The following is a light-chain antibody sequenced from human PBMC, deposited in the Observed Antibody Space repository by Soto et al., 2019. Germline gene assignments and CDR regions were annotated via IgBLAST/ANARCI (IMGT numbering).Light chain of an antibody. CDR3: QQRSNWPPLT. CDR2: DAS. J-gene: IGKJ4*01. CDR1: QSVSSY. V-gene: IGKV3-11*01. Sequence: EIVLTQSPATLSVSPGERDTLSCRASQSVSSYLAWYQQKPGQAPRLLIYDASNRATGIPARFSGSGSGTDFTLTISSLEPEDFAVDDCQQRSNWPPLTFGGGTKVEIK.